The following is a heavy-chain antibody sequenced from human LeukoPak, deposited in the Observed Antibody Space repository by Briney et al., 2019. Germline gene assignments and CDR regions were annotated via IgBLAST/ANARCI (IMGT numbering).Heavy chain of an antibody. CDR3: ARGGIQVSGIDEFDY. CDR1: GFTFIDYD. V-gene: IGHV3-13*01. CDR2: IGIRGDT. J-gene: IGHJ4*02. D-gene: IGHD6-19*01. Sequence: GGSLRLSCAASGFTFIDYDMHWVRQVIGKGLEWVSAIGIRGDTHYSGSVKGRFTISRENAESSLYLQMNRLRAEDTAVYYCARGGIQVSGIDEFDYWGQGTLVTVSS.